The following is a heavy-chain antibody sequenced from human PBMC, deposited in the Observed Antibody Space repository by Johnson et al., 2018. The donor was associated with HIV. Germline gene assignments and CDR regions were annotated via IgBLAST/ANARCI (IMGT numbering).Heavy chain of an antibody. V-gene: IGHV3-30-3*01. D-gene: IGHD5/OR15-5a*01. CDR2: TSYDGSNK. CDR3: ARGDYVYMDYSAFDI. CDR1: GFTFRSYA. Sequence: QVQLVESGGGVVQPGRSLRLSCAASGFTFRSYAIHWVRQAPGKGLEWVALTSYDGSNKYYVDSVKGRLTIPRDNSKNTLYLHMNCLRAEDPAVYYCARGDYVYMDYSAFDIWGQGTMVTVSS. J-gene: IGHJ3*02.